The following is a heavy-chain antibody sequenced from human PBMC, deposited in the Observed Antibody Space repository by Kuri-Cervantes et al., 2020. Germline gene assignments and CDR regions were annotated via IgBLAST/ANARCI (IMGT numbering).Heavy chain of an antibody. V-gene: IGHV1-2*02. D-gene: IGHD6-19*01. Sequence: ASVKVSCKASGGTFSSYAISWVRQAPGQGLEWMGWINPNSGGTNYAQKFQGRVTMTRDTSISTAYMELSRLRSDDTAVYYCARDLRQWLGNDAFDIWGQGTMVTVSS. CDR3: ARDLRQWLGNDAFDI. CDR1: GGTFSSYA. J-gene: IGHJ3*02. CDR2: INPNSGGT.